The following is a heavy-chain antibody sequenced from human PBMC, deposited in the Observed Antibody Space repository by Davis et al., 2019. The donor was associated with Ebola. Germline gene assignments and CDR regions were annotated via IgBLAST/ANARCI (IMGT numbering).Heavy chain of an antibody. CDR3: ARESGSYNRLGYYYGMDV. D-gene: IGHD1-26*01. J-gene: IGHJ6*02. CDR1: GGTFSSYG. V-gene: IGHV1-2*04. CDR2: INPNSGGT. Sequence: AASVKVSCKASGGTFSSYGISWVRQAPGQGLEWMGWINPNSGGTNYAQKFQGWVTMTRDTSISTAYMELSRLRSDDTAVYYCARESGSYNRLGYYYGMDVWGQGTTVTVSS.